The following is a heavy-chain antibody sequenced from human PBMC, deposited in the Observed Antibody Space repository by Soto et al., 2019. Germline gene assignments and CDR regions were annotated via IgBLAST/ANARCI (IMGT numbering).Heavy chain of an antibody. CDR3: ATRSPAFDY. CDR1: GYTFTSYG. V-gene: IGHV1-18*01. Sequence: QVQLVQSGPEVKKPGASVKVSCKTSGYTFTSYGISWVRQAPGQGLEWMGWITTDKGKTTYAQKFQGRVTLTNDTSTSTAYLELRSLRSDDKAVYYCATRSPAFDYWGQGTLVTVSS. J-gene: IGHJ4*02. CDR2: ITTDKGKT.